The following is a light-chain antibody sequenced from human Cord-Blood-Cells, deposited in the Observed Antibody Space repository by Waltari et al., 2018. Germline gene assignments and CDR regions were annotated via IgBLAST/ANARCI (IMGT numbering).Light chain of an antibody. J-gene: IGKJ5*01. V-gene: IGKV3-20*01. CDR2: GAS. CDR1: QSVSSSY. Sequence: EIVLTQSPDTLSLSPGERATLSCRASQSVSSSYLACYQQKPGQAPRLLIYGASSRATGIPDRFSGSGSGTDFTLTISRLEPEDFAVYYCQQYGSSPITFGQGTRLEIE. CDR3: QQYGSSPIT.